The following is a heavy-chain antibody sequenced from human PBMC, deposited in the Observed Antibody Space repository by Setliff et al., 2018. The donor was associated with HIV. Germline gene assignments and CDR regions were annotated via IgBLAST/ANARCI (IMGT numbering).Heavy chain of an antibody. D-gene: IGHD2-15*01. V-gene: IGHV4-39*01. CDR1: GGSISSSSYY. CDR2: IYYSGST. J-gene: IGHJ4*02. CDR3: ARLSDCSGGSCYFDY. Sequence: PSETLSLTCTVSGGSISSSSYYWGWIRQPPGKGLEWIGSIYYSGSTYYNPSLTSRVTISVDTSKNQFSPKLSSVTAADTAVYYCARLSDCSGGSCYFDYWGQGTLVTVS.